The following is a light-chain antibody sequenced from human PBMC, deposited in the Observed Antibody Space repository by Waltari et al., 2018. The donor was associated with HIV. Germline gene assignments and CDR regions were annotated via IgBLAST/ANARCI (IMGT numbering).Light chain of an antibody. CDR1: ALPKQY. V-gene: IGLV3-25*03. CDR3: ESAHSSLWV. Sequence: PGQTARITCSGDALPKQYAYWYQQKAGQAPVLVIYKDSERPSGIPERFSGSSSGTTVTLTISGVQAEDEADYYCESAHSSLWVFGGGTKLTVL. J-gene: IGLJ3*02. CDR2: KDS.